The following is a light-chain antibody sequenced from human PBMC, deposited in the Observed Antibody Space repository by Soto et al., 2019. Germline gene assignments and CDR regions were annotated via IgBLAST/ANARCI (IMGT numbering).Light chain of an antibody. CDR1: QGIGIY. J-gene: IGKJ4*01. V-gene: IGKV1-16*02. CDR3: QQYEAYPLT. CDR2: DAS. Sequence: DIQMTQSPSSLSASVGDRVTITCRASQGIGIYLAWFQQKAGRAPKSLIYDASSLQSGVTSKFSGSGSGTDITLTISSLQPEDFVTYYCQQYEAYPLTFGGGTRVQIK.